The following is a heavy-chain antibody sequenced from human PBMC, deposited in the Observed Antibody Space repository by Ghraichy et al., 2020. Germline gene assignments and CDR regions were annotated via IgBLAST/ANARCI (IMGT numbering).Heavy chain of an antibody. J-gene: IGHJ6*03. CDR2: VIPFLGTT. V-gene: IGHV1-69*13. CDR1: GGTFSSYS. Sequence: SVKVSCKASGGTFSSYSVDWVRQAPGQGLEWMGGVIPFLGTTNYAQKFQGRVTITADESTSTAYMYLSNLRSEDTALYYCARVLRVTSGDNYDYYYYMDVWGQGTTVTVSS. CDR3: ARVLRVTSGDNYDYYYYMDV. D-gene: IGHD4-11*01.